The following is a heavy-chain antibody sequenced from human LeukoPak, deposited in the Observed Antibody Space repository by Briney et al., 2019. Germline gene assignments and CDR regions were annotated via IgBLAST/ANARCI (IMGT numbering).Heavy chain of an antibody. CDR1: GGSFTGYY. CDR3: ARGRSITMVRGVYNWFDP. J-gene: IGHJ5*02. CDR2: INHSGST. Sequence: SETLPLTCAVSGGSFTGYYWSWIRHPPRKGQELIWEINHSGSTNYNPSLTSRVTISVDTSKTQSSLKLSSVTAADTAVYYCARGRSITMVRGVYNWFDPWGQGTLVTVSS. D-gene: IGHD3-10*01. V-gene: IGHV4-34*01.